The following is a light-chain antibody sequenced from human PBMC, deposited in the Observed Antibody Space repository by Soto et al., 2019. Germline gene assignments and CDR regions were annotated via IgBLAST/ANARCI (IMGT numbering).Light chain of an antibody. CDR3: CSYAGSNLYV. J-gene: IGLJ1*01. Sequence: QSALTQPASVSGSPGQSITISCTGGSSDVGSYNLVSWYQQHPGKAPKLMIYEVNKRPSGVSKRFSGSKSGNTASLTISGLQPEDEADYFCCSYAGSNLYVFGTGTKVTVL. CDR2: EVN. V-gene: IGLV2-23*02. CDR1: SSDVGSYNL.